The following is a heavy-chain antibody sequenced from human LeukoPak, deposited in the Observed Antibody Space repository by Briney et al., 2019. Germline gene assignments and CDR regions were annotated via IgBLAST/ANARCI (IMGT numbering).Heavy chain of an antibody. J-gene: IGHJ4*02. CDR3: ASDGYQSKSPEAGCFYY. V-gene: IGHV3-33*01. D-gene: IGHD5-12*01. CDR1: GFTFSSYG. Sequence: PGRSLRLSCAASGFTFSSYGMHWVRQAPGEGLEWVAIIWYDGSNKYYGDSVKGRFTISRDNSKNTLYLQMNSLRAEDTAVYYCASDGYQSKSPEAGCFYYWGQGTLVTVSS. CDR2: IWYDGSNK.